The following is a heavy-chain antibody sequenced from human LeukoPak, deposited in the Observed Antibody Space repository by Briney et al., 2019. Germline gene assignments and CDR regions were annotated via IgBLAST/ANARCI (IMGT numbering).Heavy chain of an antibody. V-gene: IGHV1-8*03. J-gene: IGHJ3*02. Sequence: GASVKVSCKASGYTFTSYDINWVRQATGQGLEWMGWMNPNSGNTGYAQKFQGRVTITRNTSISTAYMELSSLRSEDTAVYYCARVGRYCSGGSCYPNDAFDIWGQGTMVTVS. CDR1: GYTFTSYD. D-gene: IGHD2-15*01. CDR2: MNPNSGNT. CDR3: ARVGRYCSGGSCYPNDAFDI.